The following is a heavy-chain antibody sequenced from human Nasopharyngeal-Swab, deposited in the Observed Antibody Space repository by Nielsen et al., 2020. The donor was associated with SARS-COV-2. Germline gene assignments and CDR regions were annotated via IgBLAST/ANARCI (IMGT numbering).Heavy chain of an antibody. CDR2: ISSSSSYI. J-gene: IGHJ5*02. CDR1: GFTFSSYS. CDR3: AGNMVRGVIFVRGFDP. D-gene: IGHD3-10*01. V-gene: IGHV3-21*04. Sequence: GESLKIYCAASGFTFSSYSMNWVRQAPGKGLEWVSSISSSSSYIYYADSVKGRFTISRDNAKNSLYLQMNSLRAEDTAVYYCAGNMVRGVIFVRGFDPWGQGTLVTVSS.